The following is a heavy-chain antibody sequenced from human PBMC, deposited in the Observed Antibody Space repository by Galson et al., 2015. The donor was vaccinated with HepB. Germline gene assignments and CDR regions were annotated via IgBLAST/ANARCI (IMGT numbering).Heavy chain of an antibody. D-gene: IGHD3-10*01. J-gene: IGHJ4*02. CDR2: ISYDGSNK. CDR3: AKDITVLWFGGYFDY. V-gene: IGHV3-30*18. Sequence: SLRLSCAASGFTFSSYGMHWVRQAPGKGLEWVAVISYDGSNKYYADSVKGRFTISRDNSKNTLYLQMNGLRAEDTAVYYCAKDITVLWFGGYFDYWGQGTLVTVSS. CDR1: GFTFSSYG.